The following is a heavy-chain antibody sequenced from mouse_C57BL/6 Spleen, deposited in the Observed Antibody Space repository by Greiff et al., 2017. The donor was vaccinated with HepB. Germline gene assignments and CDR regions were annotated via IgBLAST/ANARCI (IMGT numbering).Heavy chain of an antibody. D-gene: IGHD1-1*01. CDR1: GYTFTTYP. V-gene: IGHV1-47*01. CDR3: ARGYYGSSYEGFDY. CDR2: FHPYNDDT. Sequence: LQESGAELVKPGASVKMSCKASGYTFTTYPIEWMKQNHGKSLEWIGNFHPYNDDTKYNEKFKGKATLTVEKSSSTVYLELSRLTSDDSAVYYCARGYYGSSYEGFDYWGQGTTLTVSS. J-gene: IGHJ2*01.